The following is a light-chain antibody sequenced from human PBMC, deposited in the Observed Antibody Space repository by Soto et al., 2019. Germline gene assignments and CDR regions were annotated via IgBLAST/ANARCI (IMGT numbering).Light chain of an antibody. CDR3: CSYAGNYYV. Sequence: QSALTQPRSASGSPGQSVTISCTGTSSDVGGYNYVSWYQQHPGKAPKLMIYDVSKRPSGVPDRFSGSKSGNTASLTISGLQAEAEADYYCCSYAGNYYVFGTGTKVTVL. V-gene: IGLV2-11*01. CDR1: SSDVGGYNY. CDR2: DVS. J-gene: IGLJ1*01.